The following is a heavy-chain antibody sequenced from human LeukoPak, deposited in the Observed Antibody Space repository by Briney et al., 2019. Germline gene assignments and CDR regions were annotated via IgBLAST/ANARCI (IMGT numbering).Heavy chain of an antibody. CDR1: GGSISSYY. V-gene: IGHV4-59*12. CDR2: IYYSGST. CDR3: ARTRTAWYFDY. J-gene: IGHJ4*02. D-gene: IGHD2-21*02. Sequence: SETLSLTCTVSGGSISSYYWSWIRQPPGKGLEWIGYIYYSGSTYYNPSLKSRVTISVDTSKNQFSLKLSSVTAADTAVYYCARTRTAWYFDYWGQGTLVTVSS.